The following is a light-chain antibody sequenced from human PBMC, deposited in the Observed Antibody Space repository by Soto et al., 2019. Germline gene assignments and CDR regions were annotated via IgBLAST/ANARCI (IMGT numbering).Light chain of an antibody. CDR1: ESISIW. Sequence: DIQMTQSPSTLSASVGDKVTITCRASESISIWLAWYQQKPGKAPNLLIKKASNLQTEVPSRFSGSGSGTEFTLTITSLQPDDFAVYYCQQYKSSSTLGQGTKVDIK. CDR2: KAS. V-gene: IGKV1-5*03. J-gene: IGKJ1*01. CDR3: QQYKSSST.